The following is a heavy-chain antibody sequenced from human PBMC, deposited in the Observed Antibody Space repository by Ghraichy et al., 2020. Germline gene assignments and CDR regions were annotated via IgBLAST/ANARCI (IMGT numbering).Heavy chain of an antibody. CDR3: STDFDY. CDR1: GFTFTNAW. CDR2: IKSKTHGGTT. J-gene: IGHJ4*02. V-gene: IGHV3-15*01. Sequence: GESLNISCAASGFTFTNAWMTWVRQAPGKGLEWVGHIKSKTHGGTTDYAAPVKGRFTISRDDSKNTLYLQMNSLKAEDTAVYYCSTDFDYWGQGTLVTVSS.